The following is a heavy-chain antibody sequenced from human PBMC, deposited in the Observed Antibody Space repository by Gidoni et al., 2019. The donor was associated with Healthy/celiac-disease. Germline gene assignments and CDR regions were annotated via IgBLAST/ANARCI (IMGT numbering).Heavy chain of an antibody. V-gene: IGHV3-21*01. J-gene: IGHJ6*03. D-gene: IGHD5-18*01. CDR3: ARMLDTDLTEHTSYYYYYYMDV. Sequence: EVHLVESGGGLVKPGGSLRLSCAASGFTFNTYTLTWVRQAPGQGLQWIASISSSSSYMYYRDTVQGRFTISRDNAKNSVYLHMNSLRAEDTAVYSCARMLDTDLTEHTSYYYYYYMDVWGKGTTVTVSS. CDR1: GFTFNTYT. CDR2: ISSSSSYM.